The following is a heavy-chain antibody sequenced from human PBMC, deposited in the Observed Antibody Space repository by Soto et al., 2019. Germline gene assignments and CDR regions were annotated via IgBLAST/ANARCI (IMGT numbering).Heavy chain of an antibody. Sequence: SETLSLTGSVSGGSVNCGGYSWSWIRQPPGKGLERTGFTRPSGSPAYKPSLKSRVTISVDRSNNQISLELSSVTAADTAVYYCTRGVLAWGPGTLVT. D-gene: IGHD2-8*01. CDR2: TRPSGSP. J-gene: IGHJ5*02. CDR1: GGSVNCGGYS. V-gene: IGHV4-30-2*01. CDR3: TRGVLA.